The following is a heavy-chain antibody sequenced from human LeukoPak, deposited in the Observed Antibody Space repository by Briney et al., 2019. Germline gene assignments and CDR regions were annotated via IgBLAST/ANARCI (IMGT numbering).Heavy chain of an antibody. CDR3: ARDLAPHY. CDR1: GGSVSSGSYY. CDR2: IYYSGST. V-gene: IGHV4-61*01. J-gene: IGHJ4*02. D-gene: IGHD3-3*02. Sequence: SETLSLTCTVSGGSVSSGSYYWSWIRQPPGKGLEWIGYIYYSGSTNYNPSLKSRVTISVDTSKNQFSLKLSSVTAADTAVYYCARDLAPHYWGQGTLVTVSS.